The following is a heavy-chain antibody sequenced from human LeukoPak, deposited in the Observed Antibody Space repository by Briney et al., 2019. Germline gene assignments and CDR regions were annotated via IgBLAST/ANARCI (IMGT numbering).Heavy chain of an antibody. CDR2: ISYDGSNK. V-gene: IGHV3-30*18. J-gene: IGHJ4*02. CDR1: RFTFSSYG. Sequence: GGSLRLSCAASRFTFSSYGMHWVRQAPGKGLEGVAVISYDGSNKYYADSVKGRFTISRDNSKNTLYLQMNSLRAEDTAVYYCANPHQGYWGQGTLVTVSS. D-gene: IGHD2-2*01. CDR3: ANPHQGY.